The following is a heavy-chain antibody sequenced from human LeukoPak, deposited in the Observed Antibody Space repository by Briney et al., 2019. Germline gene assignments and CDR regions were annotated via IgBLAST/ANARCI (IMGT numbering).Heavy chain of an antibody. CDR3: ARNTPPFDY. CDR1: GFTFSSYW. CDR2: IKQDGSEK. V-gene: IGHV3-7*01. Sequence: GGSLRLSCAASGFTFSSYWMSWVRQAPGKGLEWVANIKQDGSEKYYVDSVKGRFTISRDNAKNSLYLQINSLRAEDRAVYYWARNTPPFDYWGQETLVTVSS. D-gene: IGHD5-18*01. J-gene: IGHJ4*02.